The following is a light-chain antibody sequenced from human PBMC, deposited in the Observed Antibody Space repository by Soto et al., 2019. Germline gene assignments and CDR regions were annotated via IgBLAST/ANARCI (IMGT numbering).Light chain of an antibody. CDR1: NTDVGQDKS. J-gene: IGLJ1*01. V-gene: IGLV2-14*01. Sequence: QSVLTQRASVSGSRGQSIIISCVGRNTDVGQDKSVSWYQQGPGKAPKLLIFEVTNRPSGVSNRFSGSRSGNTASLTISGLQPDDEGDYFCVSYTDTDTLVFGTGTKLTVL. CDR3: VSYTDTDTLV. CDR2: EVT.